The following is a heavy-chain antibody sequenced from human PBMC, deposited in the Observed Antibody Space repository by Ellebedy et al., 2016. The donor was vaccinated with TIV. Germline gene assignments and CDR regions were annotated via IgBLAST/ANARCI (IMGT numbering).Heavy chain of an antibody. V-gene: IGHV3-74*01. CDR1: EFTFSSYW. D-gene: IGHD2-21*02. CDR3: STLSDTGY. CDR2: INGDGGFT. Sequence: PGGSLRLSCAASEFTFSSYWMHWIRQAPGKGLVWLSRINGDGGFTSHADFVKGRFTISRDNAKNTLYLQMNSLKAEDTAMYYCSTLSDTGYWGHGTLVTVSS. J-gene: IGHJ4*01.